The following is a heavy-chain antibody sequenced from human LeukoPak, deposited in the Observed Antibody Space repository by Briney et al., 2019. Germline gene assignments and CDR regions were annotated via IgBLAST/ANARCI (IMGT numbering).Heavy chain of an antibody. D-gene: IGHD2-15*01. V-gene: IGHV1-69*13. CDR3: ASGGAATPSRHFDY. CDR1: GGTFSSYA. J-gene: IGHJ4*02. CDR2: IIPIFGTA. Sequence: GASVKVSCKAPGGTFSSYAISWVRQAPGQGLEWMGGIIPIFGTANYAQKLQGRVTITAEASPSTAYMELSSLRSEDTAVYYCASGGAATPSRHFDYSGRGTLVTVSS.